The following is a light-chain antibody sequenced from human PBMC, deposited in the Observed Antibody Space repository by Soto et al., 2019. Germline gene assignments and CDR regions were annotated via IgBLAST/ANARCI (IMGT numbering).Light chain of an antibody. CDR3: QEYNNWHPIT. Sequence: EIVMTQSPATLSVSPGERATLSCRASQSISSKLAWYQQKPGQAPRLLLYGASTRANGIPVRFSGSGSGTEFTLTITSLQSEDFAVYYCQEYNNWHPITFGGGTKVEIK. V-gene: IGKV3-15*01. CDR1: QSISSK. CDR2: GAS. J-gene: IGKJ4*01.